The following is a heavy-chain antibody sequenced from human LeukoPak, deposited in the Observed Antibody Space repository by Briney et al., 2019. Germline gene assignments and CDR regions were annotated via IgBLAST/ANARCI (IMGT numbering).Heavy chain of an antibody. Sequence: GGSLRLSCAASGFTFSSYGMHWVRQAPGRGLEWVGRNTTKAEGGTTDYAAPVKGRFSISRDDSKNTVYLQMNSLKTEDTAVYYCASYGSGSHDYWGQGSLVTVSS. D-gene: IGHD3-10*01. J-gene: IGHJ4*02. CDR3: ASYGSGSHDY. CDR1: GFTFSSYG. V-gene: IGHV3-15*01. CDR2: NTTKAEGGTT.